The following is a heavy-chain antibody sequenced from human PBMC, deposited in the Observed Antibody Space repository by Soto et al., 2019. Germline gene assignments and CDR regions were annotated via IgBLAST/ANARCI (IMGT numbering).Heavy chain of an antibody. V-gene: IGHV1-18*01. Sequence: QVQLVQSGAEVKKPGASVKVSCKASGYIFTSYGFSWVRQAPGQGLEWMGWISAYNGDTNYVQEFQGRINMTTDTSTTTAYMELRSLRPDDTAVYYCARGDYILTEYYRGADYWGQGTLVTVSS. CDR3: ARGDYILTEYYRGADY. CDR1: GYIFTSYG. CDR2: ISAYNGDT. J-gene: IGHJ4*02. D-gene: IGHD3-9*01.